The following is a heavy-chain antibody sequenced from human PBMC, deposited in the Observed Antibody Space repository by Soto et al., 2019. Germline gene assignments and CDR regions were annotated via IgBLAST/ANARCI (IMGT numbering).Heavy chain of an antibody. CDR2: IYHGETT. D-gene: IGHD6-6*01. Sequence: QLQLQESGSGLVKPSQTLSLTCAVSGVSVSSGGFPWSWIRQPPGKGLEWIGYIYHGETTYYNPSLKSRVTMSIDKSKNQFSLRLTSVTAADTVVYYCARVKQLVPWYFDLWGRGTVVSVSS. CDR1: GVSVSSGGFP. V-gene: IGHV4-30-2*01. J-gene: IGHJ2*01. CDR3: ARVKQLVPWYFDL.